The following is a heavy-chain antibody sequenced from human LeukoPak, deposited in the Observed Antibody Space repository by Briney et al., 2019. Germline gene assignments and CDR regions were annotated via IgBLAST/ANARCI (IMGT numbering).Heavy chain of an antibody. CDR1: GFTFSSYS. V-gene: IGHV3-21*01. Sequence: PGGSLRLSCAAPGFTFSSYSMNWVRQAPGKGLEWVSSISSSSSYIYYADSVKGRFTISRDNAKNSLYLQMNSLRAEDTAVYYCARIGAAGHFDYWGQGTLVTVSS. CDR2: ISSSSSYI. CDR3: ARIGAAGHFDY. D-gene: IGHD6-13*01. J-gene: IGHJ4*02.